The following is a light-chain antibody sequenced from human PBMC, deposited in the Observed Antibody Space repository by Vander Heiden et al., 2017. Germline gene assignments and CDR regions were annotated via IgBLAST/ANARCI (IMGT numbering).Light chain of an antibody. J-gene: IGLJ2*01. CDR2: QDN. V-gene: IGLV3-1*01. CDR3: QAWDSSTVV. Sequence: SYELPQPPPVSVSPGQTASITCSGDKLGNKYACWYQQKPGQSPVLVIYQDNKRPSGIPERFSGSNSGNTATLTISGTQAMDEADYYCQAWDSSTVVFGGGTKLTVL. CDR1: KLGNKY.